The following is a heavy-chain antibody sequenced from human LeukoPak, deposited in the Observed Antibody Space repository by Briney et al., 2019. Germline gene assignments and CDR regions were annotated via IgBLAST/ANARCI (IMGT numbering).Heavy chain of an antibody. J-gene: IGHJ4*02. V-gene: IGHV4-34*01. Sequence: PSETLSLTCAVYGGSFSGYYWSWIRQPPGKGLEWIGEINHSGSTNYNPSLKSRVTISVDTSKNQFSLKLTSGTAADTAVYYCARTGTYGYSLFAFYFDFWGPGTLVAVSS. CDR3: ARTGTYGYSLFAFYFDF. D-gene: IGHD3-16*01. CDR2: INHSGST. CDR1: GGSFSGYY.